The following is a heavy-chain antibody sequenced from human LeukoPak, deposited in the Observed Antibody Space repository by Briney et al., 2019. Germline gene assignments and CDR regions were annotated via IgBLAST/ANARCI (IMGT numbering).Heavy chain of an antibody. V-gene: IGHV1-2*02. CDR3: ARVRDNACDY. J-gene: IGHJ4*02. D-gene: IGHD1-1*01. Sequence: ASVTVSCKTSGYMVSDYYMHWLRQAPGQGLEWMGWLRGDTGDTDSPQKFKGRVIITRHTATNTAYMQLSRLTYDDTAIYFCARVRDNACDYWGQGTLVTVSS. CDR2: LRGDTGDT. CDR1: GYMVSDYY.